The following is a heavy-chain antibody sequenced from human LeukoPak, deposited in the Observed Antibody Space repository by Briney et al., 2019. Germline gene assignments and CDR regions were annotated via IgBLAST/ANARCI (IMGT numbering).Heavy chain of an antibody. D-gene: IGHD1-26*01. J-gene: IGHJ6*02. V-gene: IGHV7-4-1*02. CDR1: GYTFTIYA. CDR2: INTNTGNP. Sequence: ASVKVSCKASGYTFTIYAMNWVRQAPGQGLEWMGWINTNTGNPTYAQGFTGRFVFSLDTSVSTAYLQISSLKAEDTAVYYCARSFWELPNYYYYGMDVWGQGTTVTVSS. CDR3: ARSFWELPNYYYYGMDV.